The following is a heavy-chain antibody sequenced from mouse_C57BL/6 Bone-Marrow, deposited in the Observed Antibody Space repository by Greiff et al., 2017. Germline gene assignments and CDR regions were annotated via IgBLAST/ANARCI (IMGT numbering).Heavy chain of an antibody. V-gene: IGHV14-4*01. CDR2: IDPENGDT. D-gene: IGHD2-4*01. Sequence: VQLQQSGAELVRPGASVKLSCTASGFNIKDDYMHWVKQRPEQGLEWIGWIDPENGDTEYASKFQGKATITADTSSNTAYLQLSSLTSEDTAVYYCTTPSTRITTVDYWGQGTTLTVSS. CDR1: GFNIKDDY. J-gene: IGHJ2*01. CDR3: TTPSTRITTVDY.